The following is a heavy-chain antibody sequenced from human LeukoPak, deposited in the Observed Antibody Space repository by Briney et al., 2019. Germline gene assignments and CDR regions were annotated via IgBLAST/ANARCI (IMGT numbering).Heavy chain of an antibody. D-gene: IGHD1-26*01. CDR3: ARDFKDLGA. CDR2: ISSDGRSR. J-gene: IGHJ4*02. CDR1: GFTFSTHW. Sequence: GGSLKLSCAASGFTFSTHWMHWVRQAPGKGLVWVSGISSDGRSRIYADFVRGRFTISRDNAKDTLYLQVYSLRAEDTAVYYCARDFKDLGAWGQGTLVTVSS. V-gene: IGHV3-74*01.